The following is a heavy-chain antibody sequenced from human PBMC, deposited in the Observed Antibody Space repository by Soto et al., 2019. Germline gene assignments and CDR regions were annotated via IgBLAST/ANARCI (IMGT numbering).Heavy chain of an antibody. Sequence: GGSLRLSCAASGFTFSSYAMSWVRQAPGKGLEWVSAISGSGGSTYYADSVKGRFTISRDNSKNTLYLQMNSLRAEDTSVYYCAILPNIRVPIDSYDSWGQGTMVTVSS. CDR3: AILPNIRVPIDSYDS. V-gene: IGHV3-23*01. D-gene: IGHD3-16*01. CDR2: ISGSGGST. J-gene: IGHJ5*01. CDR1: GFTFSSYA.